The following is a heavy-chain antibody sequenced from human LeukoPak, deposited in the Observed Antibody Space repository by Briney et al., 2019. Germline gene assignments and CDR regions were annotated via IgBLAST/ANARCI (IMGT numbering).Heavy chain of an antibody. CDR2: INEDGSAK. CDR3: ARDSRMNYYAS. Sequence: GGSLRLSCTASGFSFNDYWMTWVRQTPGKGLEWLANINEDGSAKNYVDSVKGRFTISRDNAVNSLYLQMNSLRAEDTAMHYCARDSRMNYYASWGRGTLVTVSS. CDR1: GFSFNDYW. V-gene: IGHV3-7*01. J-gene: IGHJ5*02. D-gene: IGHD3-3*01.